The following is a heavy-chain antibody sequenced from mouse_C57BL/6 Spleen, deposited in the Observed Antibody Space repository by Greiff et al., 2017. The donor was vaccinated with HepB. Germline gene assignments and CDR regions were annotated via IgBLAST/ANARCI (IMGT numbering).Heavy chain of an antibody. Sequence: EVKLVESGGGLVKPGGSLKLSCAASGFTFSDYGMHWVRQAPEKGLEWVAYISSGSSTIYYADTVKGRFTISRDNAKNTLFLQRTSLRSEDTAMYYCARRTYYSNFYWYVDVGGTGTTVTVSA. D-gene: IGHD2-5*01. J-gene: IGHJ1*03. CDR2: ISSGSSTI. V-gene: IGHV5-17*01. CDR1: GFTFSDYG. CDR3: ARRTYYSNFYWYVDV.